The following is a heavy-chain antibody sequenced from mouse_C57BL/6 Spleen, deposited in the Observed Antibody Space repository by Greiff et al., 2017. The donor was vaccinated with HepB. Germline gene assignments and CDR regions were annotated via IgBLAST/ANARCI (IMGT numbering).Heavy chain of an antibody. D-gene: IGHD3-2*02. V-gene: IGHV1-82*01. CDR2: IYPGDGDT. CDR1: GYAFSSSW. CDR3: AKTPTAQATAWFAY. J-gene: IGHJ3*01. Sequence: QVQLQESGPELVKPGASVKISCKASGYAFSSSWMNWVKQRPGKGLEWIGRIYPGDGDTNYNGKFKGKATLTADKSSSTAYMQLSSLTSEDSAVYFCAKTPTAQATAWFAYWGQGTLVTVSA.